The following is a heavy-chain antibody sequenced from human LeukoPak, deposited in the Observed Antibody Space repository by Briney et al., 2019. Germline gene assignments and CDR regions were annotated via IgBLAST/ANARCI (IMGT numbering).Heavy chain of an antibody. Sequence: GESLKISCKGSGYGSGYSFTSHWIAWVRQMPGKGLEWMGIIYPRNSNTIYSPSFQGQVTISVDTSINTAYLQWISLKASDTAMYYCAKLGAYSSSWYGFFDYWGQGTLVAVSS. CDR2: IYPRNSNT. J-gene: IGHJ4*02. D-gene: IGHD6-13*01. CDR3: AKLGAYSSSWYGFFDY. CDR1: GYSFTSHW. V-gene: IGHV5-51*01.